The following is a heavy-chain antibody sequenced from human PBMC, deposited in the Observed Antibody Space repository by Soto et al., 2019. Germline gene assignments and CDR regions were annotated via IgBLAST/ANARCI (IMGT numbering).Heavy chain of an antibody. CDR2: IRSKANSYAT. D-gene: IGHD3-16*01. J-gene: IGHJ6*02. Sequence: PGGSLRLSCAASGFTFSSSAMHWVRQASGKGLEWVGRIRSKANSYATAYAASVKGRFTISRDDSKNTAYLQMNSLKTEDTAVYYCTRPMGDGASYGMDVWGQGTTVTVSS. V-gene: IGHV3-73*01. CDR3: TRPMGDGASYGMDV. CDR1: GFTFSSSA.